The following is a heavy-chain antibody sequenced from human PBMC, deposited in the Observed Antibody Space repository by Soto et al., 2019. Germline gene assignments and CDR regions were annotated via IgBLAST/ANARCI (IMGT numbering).Heavy chain of an antibody. V-gene: IGHV4-59*01. J-gene: IGHJ4*02. Sequence: PSETLSLTCTVSGGSISYSCWTWIRQPPGQGLEWIGFISYSGSTNYNPSLKSRVTMSVDTSKNQFSLNLRSVTAADTAMYYCARGVDRQWADYWGQGTLVTAPQ. CDR1: GGSISYSC. CDR2: ISYSGST. D-gene: IGHD6-19*01. CDR3: ARGVDRQWADY.